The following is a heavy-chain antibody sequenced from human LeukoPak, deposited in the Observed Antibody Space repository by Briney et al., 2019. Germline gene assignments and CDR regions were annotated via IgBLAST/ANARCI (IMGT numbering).Heavy chain of an antibody. CDR1: GYTFTAYY. J-gene: IGHJ6*02. CDR2: INPKSGGT. Sequence: ASVKVSCKPSGYTFTAYYIHWVRQAPGQGLEWMGWINPKSGGTNYAQKFRGRVTMARDTSITTAYMELSRLRSDDTAVYYCARGHIVVVTTNYYGMDVWGQGTTVTVSS. CDR3: ARGHIVVVTTNYYGMDV. V-gene: IGHV1-2*02. D-gene: IGHD2-21*02.